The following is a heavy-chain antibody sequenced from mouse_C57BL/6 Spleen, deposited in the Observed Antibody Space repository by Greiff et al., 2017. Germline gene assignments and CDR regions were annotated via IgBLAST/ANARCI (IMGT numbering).Heavy chain of an antibody. J-gene: IGHJ4*01. CDR3: ASSLLRLYYYAMDY. D-gene: IGHD2-9*01. CDR1: GFTFSDYY. V-gene: IGHV5-12*01. CDR2: ISNGGGST. Sequence: EVKLVESGGGLVQPGGSLKLSCAASGFTFSDYYMYWVRQTPEKRLEWVAYISNGGGSTYYPDTVKGRFTISRDNAKNTLYLQMSRLKSEDTAMYYCASSLLRLYYYAMDYWGQGTSVTVSS.